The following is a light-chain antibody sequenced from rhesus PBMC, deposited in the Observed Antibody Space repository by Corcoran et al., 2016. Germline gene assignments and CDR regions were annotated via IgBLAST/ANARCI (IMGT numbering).Light chain of an antibody. V-gene: IGKV1-22*01. CDR3: LQYSSSPYS. CDR1: KSISSW. Sequence: DIQMTQSPSSLSASVGDTVTITRRASKSISSWLDWYQQKPGKARKLLIYKASSLHSGVPSRFSGSGSGTDFTLTISSLQPEDFATYYCLQYSSSPYSFGQRTKVEIK. CDR2: KAS. J-gene: IGKJ2*01.